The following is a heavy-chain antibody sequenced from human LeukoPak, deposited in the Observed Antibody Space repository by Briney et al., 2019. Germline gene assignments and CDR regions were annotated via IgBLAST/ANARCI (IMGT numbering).Heavy chain of an antibody. V-gene: IGHV4-30-4*01. Sequence: PSQTLSLTCTVSGGSLSSGDYYWRWLRQPPGTGLEWIGYIYYSGSTYYNPSLKSRVTISVDTSKKQFSLKLSSVTAADTAVYYCARAVDSSGWPYPDYWGQGTLVTVSS. CDR1: GGSLSSGDYY. D-gene: IGHD6-19*01. CDR2: IYYSGST. J-gene: IGHJ4*02. CDR3: ARAVDSSGWPYPDY.